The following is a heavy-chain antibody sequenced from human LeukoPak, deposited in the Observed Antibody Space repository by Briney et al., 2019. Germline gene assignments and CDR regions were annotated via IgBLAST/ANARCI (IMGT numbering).Heavy chain of an antibody. D-gene: IGHD3-10*01. CDR2: ISSSGSTI. CDR3: ARNPMVRGVIWADYYYDMDV. Sequence: PGGTLRLSCAASGFTFSDYYMSWIRQAPGKGLEWVSYISSSGSTIYYADSVKSRFTISRDNAKNSLYLQMNSLRAEDTAVYYCARNPMVRGVIWADYYYDMDVWGKGTTVTISS. CDR1: GFTFSDYY. V-gene: IGHV3-11*04. J-gene: IGHJ6*03.